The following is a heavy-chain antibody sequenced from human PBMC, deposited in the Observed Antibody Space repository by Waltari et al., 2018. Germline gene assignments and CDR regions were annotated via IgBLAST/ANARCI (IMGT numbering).Heavy chain of an antibody. Sequence: EVQLVESGGGLVQPGGSLRLSCAGSGFTFRGNWMAWVRQAPGKGLEWVANIKEDGSKKNDVDSVEGRFTISRDNAKNSLYLQMNSLRAEDTALYYCVRHGFWNFDFWGQGTLVTVSS. J-gene: IGHJ4*02. CDR2: IKEDGSKK. V-gene: IGHV3-7*01. CDR1: GFTFRGNW. CDR3: VRHGFWNFDF. D-gene: IGHD3-3*01.